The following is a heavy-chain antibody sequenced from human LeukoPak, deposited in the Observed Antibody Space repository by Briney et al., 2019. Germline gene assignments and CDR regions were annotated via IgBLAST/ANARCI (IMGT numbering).Heavy chain of an antibody. CDR1: GLTVSSNY. CDR3: ARGGLGSAFDN. Sequence: PGGSLRLSCAASGLTVSSNYMSWVRQAPGKGLECVSAISGSGGSTYSADSLKGRFTISRDNSKNTLYLQIDSLRADDTAVFYCARGGLGSAFDNWGQGTLVTVSS. CDR2: ISGSGGST. D-gene: IGHD6-19*01. J-gene: IGHJ4*02. V-gene: IGHV3-23*01.